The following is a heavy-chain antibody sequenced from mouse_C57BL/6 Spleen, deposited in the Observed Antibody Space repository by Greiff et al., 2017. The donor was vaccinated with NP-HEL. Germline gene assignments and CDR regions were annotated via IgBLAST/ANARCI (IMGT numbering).Heavy chain of an antibody. J-gene: IGHJ1*03. Sequence: EVKLMESGGGLVQPGGSLSLSCAASGFTFTDYYMSWVRQPPGKALEWLGFIRNKANGYTTEYSASVKGRFTISRDNSQSILYLQMNALRAEDSATYYCARYGGSRYFDVWGTGTTVTVSP. V-gene: IGHV7-3*01. CDR3: ARYGGSRYFDV. D-gene: IGHD1-1*01. CDR2: IRNKANGYTT. CDR1: GFTFTDYY.